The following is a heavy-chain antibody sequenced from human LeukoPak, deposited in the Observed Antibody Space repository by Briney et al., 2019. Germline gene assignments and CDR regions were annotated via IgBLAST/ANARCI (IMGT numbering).Heavy chain of an antibody. CDR3: ARDSRFDYYGSGSYGDFDY. CDR2: IYHSGST. Sequence: PSETLSLTCTVSGYSISSGYYWGWIRQPPGKGLEWIGSIYHSGSTYYNPSLKSRVTISVDTSKNQFSLKLSSVTAADTAVYYCARDSRFDYYGSGSYGDFDYWGQGTLVTVSS. J-gene: IGHJ4*02. V-gene: IGHV4-38-2*02. CDR1: GYSISSGYY. D-gene: IGHD3-10*01.